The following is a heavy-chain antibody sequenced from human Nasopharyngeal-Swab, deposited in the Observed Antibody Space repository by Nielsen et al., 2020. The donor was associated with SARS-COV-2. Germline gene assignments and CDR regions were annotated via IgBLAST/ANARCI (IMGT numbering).Heavy chain of an antibody. V-gene: IGHV1-8*01. D-gene: IGHD4/OR15-4a*01. CDR3: ARDGRLHDYGDHRWFDP. Sequence: ASVKVSCKASGYTFTSSDINWVRQATGQRLEWMGWMNPNSGNAGYAQKFQGRVTMTTDTSTSTVYMDLRSLRSDDTAVYYCARDGRLHDYGDHRWFDPWGQGTLVTVSS. J-gene: IGHJ5*02. CDR1: GYTFTSSD. CDR2: MNPNSGNA.